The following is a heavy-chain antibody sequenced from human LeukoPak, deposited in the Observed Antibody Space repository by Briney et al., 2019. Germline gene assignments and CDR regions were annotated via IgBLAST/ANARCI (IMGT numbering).Heavy chain of an antibody. CDR2: LNWNGGST. J-gene: IGHJ3*02. Sequence: GGSLRLSCAASGFTFDDFALSWVRQAPGKGLEWVAGLNWNGGSTGYADSVKGRFTISRDNAKNSLYLQMNSLRAEDTAVYFCARDLNWGAGALDIWGQGTMVTVSS. V-gene: IGHV3-20*04. D-gene: IGHD7-27*01. CDR1: GFTFDDFA. CDR3: ARDLNWGAGALDI.